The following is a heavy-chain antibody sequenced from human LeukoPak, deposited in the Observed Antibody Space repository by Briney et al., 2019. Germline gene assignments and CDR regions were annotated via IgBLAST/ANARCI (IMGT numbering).Heavy chain of an antibody. D-gene: IGHD4-17*01. CDR3: ARMVDYGDYVGLDY. CDR2: TIPIFGIA. Sequence: GASVKVSCKASGGTFSSYAISWVRQAPGQGLEWMGRTIPIFGIANYAQKFQGRVTITADKSTSTAYMELSSLRSEDTAVYYCARMVDYGDYVGLDYWGQGTLVTVSS. CDR1: GGTFSSYA. V-gene: IGHV1-69*04. J-gene: IGHJ4*02.